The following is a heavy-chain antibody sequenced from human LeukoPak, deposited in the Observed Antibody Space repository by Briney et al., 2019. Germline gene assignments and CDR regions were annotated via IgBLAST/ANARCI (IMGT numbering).Heavy chain of an antibody. Sequence: SETLSLTFAVYGGSISAYYWTWIRPPPGKGLEWIGEINHSGSTSSNPSLKSRVTVFVDTSKSQFSLRLTSVTAADTAVYYCARGTHRPLVYGTYYYYSLDVWGQGTTVIVSS. J-gene: IGHJ6*02. CDR3: ARGTHRPLVYGTYYYYSLDV. CDR2: INHSGST. V-gene: IGHV4-34*01. D-gene: IGHD6-13*01. CDR1: GGSISAYY.